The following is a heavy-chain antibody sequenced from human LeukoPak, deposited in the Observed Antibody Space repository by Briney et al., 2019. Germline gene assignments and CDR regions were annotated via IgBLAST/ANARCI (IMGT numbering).Heavy chain of an antibody. V-gene: IGHV3-21*04. CDR2: ISSSSSYI. CDR1: GFTFSSYS. D-gene: IGHD3-22*01. J-gene: IGHJ4*02. Sequence: PGGSLRLSCAASGFTFSSYSMNWVRQAPGKGLEWVSSISSSSSYIYYADSVKGRFTISRDNAENSLYLQMNSLRAEDTALYYCGKGESYDSSGPIDYWGQGTLVTVSS. CDR3: GKGESYDSSGPIDY.